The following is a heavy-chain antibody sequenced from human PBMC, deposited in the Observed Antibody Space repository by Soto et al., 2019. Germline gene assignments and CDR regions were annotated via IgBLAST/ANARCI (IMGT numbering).Heavy chain of an antibody. J-gene: IGHJ4*02. CDR2: IRQDGSET. CDR3: ARYLSSGPIDY. V-gene: IGHV3-7*04. D-gene: IGHD3-10*01. CDR1: GFTVNSNY. Sequence: GSLRLSFAASGFTVNSNYMRWGRQAPGKGLEWVANIRQDGSETHYGDSVKGRFSISRDNAKNSLYLQMKSLRAEDTAVYYCARYLSSGPIDYWGQGTLVTVSS.